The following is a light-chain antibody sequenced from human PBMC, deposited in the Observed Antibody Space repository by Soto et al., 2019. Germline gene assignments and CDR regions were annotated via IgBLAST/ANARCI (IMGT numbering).Light chain of an antibody. CDR2: LGS. CDR1: QSLLHSNGYNY. CDR3: MQALLTPWYT. V-gene: IGKV2-28*01. J-gene: IGKJ2*01. Sequence: DIVMTQSPLSLPVTPGEPASISCRSSQSLLHSNGYNYLDWYLQKPGQSPQLLIYLGSSRASGVPDRFSGSGSGTDFTLKISRVEADDVGVYYCMQALLTPWYTFGQGTKLEIK.